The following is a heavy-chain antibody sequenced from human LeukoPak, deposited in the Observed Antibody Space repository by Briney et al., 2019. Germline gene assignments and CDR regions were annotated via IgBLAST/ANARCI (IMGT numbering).Heavy chain of an antibody. J-gene: IGHJ4*02. Sequence: PSETLSLTCALSGYSISGGYYWGWIRQPPGKGLEWIGTFHNTGAFYYNPSLKSRVTISADMSKNQFSLNLRSVTAADTAMYYCERMYSTSWYVNQWGPGILVTVSS. V-gene: IGHV4-38-2*01. CDR3: ERMYSTSWYVNQ. CDR1: GYSISGGYY. CDR2: FHNTGAF. D-gene: IGHD2-2*01.